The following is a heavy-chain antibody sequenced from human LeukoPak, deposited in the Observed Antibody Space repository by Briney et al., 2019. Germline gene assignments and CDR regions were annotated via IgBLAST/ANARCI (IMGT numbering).Heavy chain of an antibody. CDR3: ARCIGYCSGGSCPRPIYYYYMDV. V-gene: IGHV4-39*01. J-gene: IGHJ6*03. CDR2: IYYSGST. Sequence: SETLSLTCTVSGGSISSGSYYWGWIRQPPGKGLEWIGSIYYSGSTYYNPSLKSRVTISVDTSKNQFSLKLSSVTAADTAVYYCARCIGYCSGGSCPRPIYYYYMDVWGKGTTVTISS. D-gene: IGHD2-15*01. CDR1: GGSISSGSYY.